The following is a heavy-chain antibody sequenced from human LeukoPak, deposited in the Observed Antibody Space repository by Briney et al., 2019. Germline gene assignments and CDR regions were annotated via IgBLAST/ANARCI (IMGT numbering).Heavy chain of an antibody. Sequence: PGGSLRLSCVASGFTFSYYSMNWVRQAPGKGLEWVSYISSSSSIIYYADSVKGRFTISRDNAKNSLDLQMNSLRAEDTAVYYCAKYVGRVTSNNDYWGQGTLVTVSS. V-gene: IGHV3-48*01. CDR3: AKYVGRVTSNNDY. D-gene: IGHD2-21*02. CDR2: ISSSSSII. J-gene: IGHJ4*02. CDR1: GFTFSYYS.